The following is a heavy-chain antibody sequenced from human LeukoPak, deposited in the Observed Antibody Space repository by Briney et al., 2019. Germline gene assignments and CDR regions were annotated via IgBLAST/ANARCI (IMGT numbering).Heavy chain of an antibody. CDR2: ISSTSSDI. Sequence: GGSLRLSCAASGFTFSSYAMNWVRQAPGKGLEWVSSISSTSSDIYYAESVKGRFTISRDNAKNSLYLQMNSLRADDTAVYYCARDGDMDVWGKGTTVTISS. CDR3: ARDGDMDV. CDR1: GFTFSSYA. V-gene: IGHV3-21*01. J-gene: IGHJ6*03. D-gene: IGHD3-16*01.